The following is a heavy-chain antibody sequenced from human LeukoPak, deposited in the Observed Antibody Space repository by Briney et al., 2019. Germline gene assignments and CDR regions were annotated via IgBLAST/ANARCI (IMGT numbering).Heavy chain of an antibody. CDR3: ARHRARWSAIDY. D-gene: IGHD3-10*01. Sequence: PSETLSLTCSVSGASTTSYYWNWVRQAPGKGLEWVSSISSTSSYIYYADSVRGRFTISRDNAKDSLYLQMNSLRAEDTAVYYCARHRARWSAIDYWGQGTLVTVSS. V-gene: IGHV3-21*01. J-gene: IGHJ4*02. CDR2: ISSTSSYI. CDR1: GASTTSYY.